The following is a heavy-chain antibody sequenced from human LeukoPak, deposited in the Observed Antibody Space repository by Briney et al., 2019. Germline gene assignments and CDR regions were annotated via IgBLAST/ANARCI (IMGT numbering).Heavy chain of an antibody. V-gene: IGHV1-18*01. CDR2: ISGYNGNT. J-gene: IGHJ5*02. CDR1: GYTFTTYN. CDR3: ASWAPPTYYDFWEGSNEFDP. D-gene: IGHD3-3*01. Sequence: GASVKVSCKASGYTFTTYNINWVRQAPGQGLEWMGWISGYNGNTNYAQKLQGRVTMTTDTSTSTAYMELRSLKSDDTAVYYCASWAPPTYYDFWEGSNEFDPWGQGTLVTVSS.